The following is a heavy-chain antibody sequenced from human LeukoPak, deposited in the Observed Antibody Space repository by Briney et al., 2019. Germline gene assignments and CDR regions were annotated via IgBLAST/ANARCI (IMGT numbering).Heavy chain of an antibody. V-gene: IGHV6-1*01. CDR2: TYYRSSWNN. CDR3: ARGGGQGFDY. CDR1: GARVSSNSAV. Sequence: SETLSLTCAISGARVSSNSAVWNWIRQSPSRGLEWLGRTYYRSSWNNDYAVSVKSRISINPDTSKNQFSLQLNSVTPEDTAVYYWARGGGQGFDYWGQGTLVTVSS. J-gene: IGHJ4*02.